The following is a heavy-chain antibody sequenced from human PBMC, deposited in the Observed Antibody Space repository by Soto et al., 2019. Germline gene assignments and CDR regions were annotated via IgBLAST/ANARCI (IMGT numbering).Heavy chain of an antibody. J-gene: IGHJ4*02. CDR2: IWYDGSNK. Sequence: PGGSLRLSCAASGFTFSSYGMHWVRQAPGKGLEWVAVIWYDGSNKYYADSVKGRFTISRDNSKNTLYLQMNSLRAEDTAVYYCARELLWFGELLRGAGYFDYWGQGTLVTVSS. CDR1: GFTFSSYG. V-gene: IGHV3-33*01. D-gene: IGHD3-10*01. CDR3: ARELLWFGELLRGAGYFDY.